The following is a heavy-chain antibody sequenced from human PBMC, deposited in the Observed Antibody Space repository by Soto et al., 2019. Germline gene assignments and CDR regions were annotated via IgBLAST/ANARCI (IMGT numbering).Heavy chain of an antibody. CDR1: GFTFSSYA. J-gene: IGHJ4*02. D-gene: IGHD1-26*01. Sequence: HPGGSLRLSCAASGFTFSSYAMHWVRQAPGKGLEYVSAISSNGGSTYYANSVKGRFTISRDNSKNTLYLQMGSLRAEDMAVYYCAREVGTVFDYWGQGTLVTVSS. CDR2: ISSNGGST. V-gene: IGHV3-64*01. CDR3: AREVGTVFDY.